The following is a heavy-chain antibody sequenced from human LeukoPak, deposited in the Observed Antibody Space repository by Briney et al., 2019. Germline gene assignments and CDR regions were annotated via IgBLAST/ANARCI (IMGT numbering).Heavy chain of an antibody. CDR3: ARGRMMAVAGTGDIDY. J-gene: IGHJ4*02. V-gene: IGHV4-4*02. Sequence: PSGTLSLTCAVSGGSISSSHWWSWVRQPPGKGLEWIGEIYHSGSTNYNPSLKSRVTISVDTSKNQFSLKLSSVTAANTAVYYCARGRMMAVAGTGDIDYWGQGTLVTVSS. CDR2: IYHSGST. D-gene: IGHD6-19*01. CDR1: GGSISSSHW.